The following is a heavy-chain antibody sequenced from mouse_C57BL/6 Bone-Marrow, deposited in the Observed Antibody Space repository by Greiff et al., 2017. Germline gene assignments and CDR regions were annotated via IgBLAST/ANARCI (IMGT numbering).Heavy chain of an antibody. J-gene: IGHJ2*01. V-gene: IGHV1-64*01. D-gene: IGHD2-3*01. CDR2: IHPNSGRT. Sequence: QVQLQQPGAELVKPGASVKLSCKASGYTFTSYWMHWVKQRPGQGLEWIGMIHPNSGRTNYNEKFKSKATLTVDKSSSTAYMQLSSLTSEDSAVYYCARGWLLRFDDWGQGTTLTVSS. CDR3: ARGWLLRFDD. CDR1: GYTFTSYW.